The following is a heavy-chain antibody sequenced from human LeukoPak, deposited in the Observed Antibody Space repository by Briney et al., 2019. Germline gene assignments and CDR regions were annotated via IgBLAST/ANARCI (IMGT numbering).Heavy chain of an antibody. V-gene: IGHV4-30-2*01. D-gene: IGHD3-16*02. CDR2: IYHSGST. CDR3: ARGRMITFGGVIVPGGY. J-gene: IGHJ4*02. Sequence: PSETLSLTCAVSGGSISSGGYSWSWIRQPPGTGLEWIGYIYHSGSTYYNPSLKSRVTISVDTSKNQFSLKLSSVTAADTAVYYCARGRMITFGGVIVPGGYWGQGTLVTVSS. CDR1: GGSISSGGYS.